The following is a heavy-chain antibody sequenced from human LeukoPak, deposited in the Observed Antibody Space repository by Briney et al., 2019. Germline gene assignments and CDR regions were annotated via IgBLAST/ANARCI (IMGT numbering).Heavy chain of an antibody. D-gene: IGHD2-2*01. CDR3: AREVEDIVVVPAAFDI. J-gene: IGHJ3*02. V-gene: IGHV1-2*02. CDR2: INPNSGGT. Sequence: XMGXINPNSGGTNYAQKFQGRVTMTRDTSISTAYMELSRLRSDDTAVYYCAREVEDIVVVPAAFDIWGQGIMVTVSS.